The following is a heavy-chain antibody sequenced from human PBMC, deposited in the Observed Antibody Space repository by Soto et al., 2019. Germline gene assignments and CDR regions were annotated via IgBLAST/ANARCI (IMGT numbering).Heavy chain of an antibody. CDR3: AKDSTVTTSLYSYYYGLDV. CDR2: ISGRGGST. V-gene: IGHV3-23*01. Sequence: EVQLLVSGGGLVQPGGSLRLSCTASGFTFSNYAMSWVRQDPDKGLEWVSAISGRGGSTYYADSVKGRFTISRDNSKNMLFLQMNSLRAADTALYYCAKDSTVTTSLYSYYYGLDVWGQGTTVTVSS. CDR1: GFTFSNYA. J-gene: IGHJ6*02. D-gene: IGHD4-17*01.